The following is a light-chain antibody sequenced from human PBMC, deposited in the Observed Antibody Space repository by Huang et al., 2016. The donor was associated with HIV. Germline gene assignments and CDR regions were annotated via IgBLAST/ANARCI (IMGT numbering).Light chain of an antibody. Sequence: EIVLTQSPGTLSLSPGESATLSCRASANVSKNYLVWYQQKPGQPPRLLIYGASSRASGIPDRFSGSGSGTDFTLTITRLEPEDFAVYYCQQYGTSPRTFGGGTRVEI. V-gene: IGKV3-20*01. CDR3: QQYGTSPRT. CDR2: GAS. J-gene: IGKJ4*01. CDR1: ANVSKNY.